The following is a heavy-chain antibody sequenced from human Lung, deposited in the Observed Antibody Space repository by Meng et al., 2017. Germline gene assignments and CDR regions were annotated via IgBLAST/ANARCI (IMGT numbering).Heavy chain of an antibody. D-gene: IGHD3-22*01. J-gene: IGHJ4*01. Sequence: QLVESGGYLVEHGGSLRLSVEASGFTFSNAWMSWVRQAPGKGLEWVGRIKSKTDGETADYAAPVKGRFTISRDDSQNTLYLQMNSLKTEDTAVYYCQWLSTHPPDQWGQGTLVTVSS. V-gene: IGHV3-15*01. CDR1: GFTFSNAW. CDR2: IKSKTDGETA. CDR3: QWLSTHPPDQ.